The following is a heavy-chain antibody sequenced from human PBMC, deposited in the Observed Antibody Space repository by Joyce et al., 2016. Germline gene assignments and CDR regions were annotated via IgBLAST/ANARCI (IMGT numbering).Heavy chain of an antibody. D-gene: IGHD6-13*01. CDR2: ISGSGGST. Sequence: EVQLLESGGGLVQPGGSLRLSCAASGFTFSSYAMSWVRQAPGKGLEWVSAISGSGGSTYYADSVKGRFTISRDNSTNTLYLQMNSLRADDTAVYYCAKMSSAWYRYPIDYWGQGTLVTVSS. CDR1: GFTFSSYA. V-gene: IGHV3-23*01. J-gene: IGHJ4*02. CDR3: AKMSSAWYRYPIDY.